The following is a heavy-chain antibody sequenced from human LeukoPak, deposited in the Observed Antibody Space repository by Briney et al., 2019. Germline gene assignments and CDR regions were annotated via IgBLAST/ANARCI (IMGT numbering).Heavy chain of an antibody. J-gene: IGHJ4*01. V-gene: IGHV3-7*01. CDR3: ARDRGWQQFDY. CDR2: IKADGTGK. Sequence: GGSLRLSCVASGFTFSSSWMTWVRQAPGMGLERVANIKADGTGKYYVDSVRGRFSISRDNAKNSLYLELNSLRAEDTGVYFCARDRGWQQFDYWGQGTLVTVSS. CDR1: GFTFSSSW. D-gene: IGHD5-24*01.